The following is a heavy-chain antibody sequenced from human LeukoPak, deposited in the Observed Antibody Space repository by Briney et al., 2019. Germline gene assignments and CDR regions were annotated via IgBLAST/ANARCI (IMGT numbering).Heavy chain of an antibody. CDR2: ISYDGSNK. Sequence: TGGSLRLSCAASGFTFSSYAMHWVRQAPGKGLEWVAVISYDGSNKYYADSVKGRFTISRDNSKNTLYLQMNSLRAEDTAVYYCAAPSPLDSSPADWGQGTLVTVSS. D-gene: IGHD6-13*01. V-gene: IGHV3-30-3*01. CDR1: GFTFSSYA. J-gene: IGHJ4*02. CDR3: AAPSPLDSSPAD.